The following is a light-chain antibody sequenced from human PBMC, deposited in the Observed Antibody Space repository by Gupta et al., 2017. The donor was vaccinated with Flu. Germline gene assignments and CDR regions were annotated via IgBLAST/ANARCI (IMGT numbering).Light chain of an antibody. CDR3: RQYNDYPSFT. Sequence: SSLSASVGDRGTITCRASQSISSWLAWYQQKPGKAPKVLISKASSLESGVPSRFSGSRSGTEFTLTISSLQPDDFATYYCRQYNDYPSFTFGPGTKVDIK. V-gene: IGKV1-5*03. J-gene: IGKJ3*01. CDR1: QSISSW. CDR2: KAS.